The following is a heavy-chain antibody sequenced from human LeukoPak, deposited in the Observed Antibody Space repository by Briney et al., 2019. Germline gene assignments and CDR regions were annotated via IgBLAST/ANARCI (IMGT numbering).Heavy chain of an antibody. D-gene: IGHD5-18*01. V-gene: IGHV4-31*03. J-gene: IGHJ4*02. CDR2: IYYSGST. CDR3: ARDTAMAYFDY. Sequence: SETLSLTCTVSGGSISSGGYYWSWIRQHPGKGLEWIGYIYYSGSTYYSPSLKSRVTISVDTSKNQFSLKLSSVTAADTAVYYCARDTAMAYFDYWGQGTLVTVSS. CDR1: GGSISSGGYY.